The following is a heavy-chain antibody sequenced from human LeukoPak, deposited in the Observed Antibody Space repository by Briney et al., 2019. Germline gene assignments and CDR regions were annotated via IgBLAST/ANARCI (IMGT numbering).Heavy chain of an antibody. CDR2: ISGSSGTI. V-gene: IGHV3-48*01. CDR1: GFTFSGYS. D-gene: IGHD6-19*01. CDR3: ARGIIAVAAASDF. Sequence: GGSLRLSCAASGFTFSGYSVNWVRQAPGKGLEWVSYISGSSGTIYYADSVKGRFTISRDNAKNSLYLQMNSLRAEDTAVYYCARGIIAVAAASDFWGQGTLVTVSS. J-gene: IGHJ4*02.